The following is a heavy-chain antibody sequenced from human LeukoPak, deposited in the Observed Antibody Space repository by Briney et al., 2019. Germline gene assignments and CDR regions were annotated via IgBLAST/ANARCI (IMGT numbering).Heavy chain of an antibody. CDR3: AKSESSSYYDAFDI. D-gene: IGHD6-13*01. CDR2: ISYDGSNK. Sequence: GRSLRLSCAASGFTFSSYAMHWVRQAPGKGLEWVAVISYDGSNKYYADSVKGRFTISRDNSKNTLYLQMNSLRSEDTAVYYCAKSESSSYYDAFDIWGQGTMVTVSS. V-gene: IGHV3-30*18. J-gene: IGHJ3*02. CDR1: GFTFSSYA.